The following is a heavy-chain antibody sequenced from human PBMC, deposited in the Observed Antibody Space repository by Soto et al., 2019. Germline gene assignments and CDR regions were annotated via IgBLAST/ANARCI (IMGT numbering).Heavy chain of an antibody. D-gene: IGHD2-21*01. CDR2: IYYSGST. CDR1: GGSISTYY. Sequence: SETLSLTCTVSGGSISTYYWSWVRQPPGKGLEWIGYIYYSGSTNYNPSLKSRVTISVDTSKNQFSLKLSSVTAADTAVYYCARGYDGCRRYSCNCWSKGTRVIVS. J-gene: IGHJ4*02. V-gene: IGHV4-59*01. CDR3: ARGYDGCRRYSCNC.